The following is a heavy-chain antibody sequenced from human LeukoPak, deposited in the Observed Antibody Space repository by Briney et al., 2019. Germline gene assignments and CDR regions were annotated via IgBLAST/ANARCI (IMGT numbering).Heavy chain of an antibody. CDR2: INHSGST. J-gene: IGHJ4*02. CDR3: ARGTKTRLGPYYYGSGIKPVTLDY. Sequence: PSETLSLTCAVYGGSFSGYYWSWIRQPPGKGLEWIGEINHSGSTNYNPSLKSRVTISVDTSKNQFSLKLSSVTAADTAVYYCARGTKTRLGPYYYGSGIKPVTLDYWGQGTLVTVSS. CDR1: GGSFSGYY. D-gene: IGHD3-10*01. V-gene: IGHV4-34*01.